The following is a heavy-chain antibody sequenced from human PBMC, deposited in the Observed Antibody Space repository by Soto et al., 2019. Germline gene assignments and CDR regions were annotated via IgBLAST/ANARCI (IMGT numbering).Heavy chain of an antibody. Sequence: GASVKVSCKASGYTFTSYGISRVRQAPGQGLEWMGWISAYNGNTNYAQKLQGRVTMTTDNAKNSLYLQMTSLRDEDTGVYYCTRDGRRGYDMDVWGQGTTVTVSS. D-gene: IGHD1-26*01. CDR2: ISAYNGNT. J-gene: IGHJ6*02. V-gene: IGHV1-18*01. CDR1: GYTFTSYG. CDR3: TRDGRRGYDMDV.